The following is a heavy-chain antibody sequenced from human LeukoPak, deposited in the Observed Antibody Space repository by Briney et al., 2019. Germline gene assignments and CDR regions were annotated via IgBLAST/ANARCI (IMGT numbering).Heavy chain of an antibody. Sequence: GGSLRLSCAASGFTFSSYAMSWVRQAPGQGLELVSAISGSGGSTYYADSVKGRFTISRDNSKNTLYLQMNSLRDEDTAVYYCTRDHDSSSYYSHFDHWGQGTLVTVSS. V-gene: IGHV3-23*01. CDR3: TRDHDSSSYYSHFDH. D-gene: IGHD3-22*01. CDR1: GFTFSSYA. CDR2: ISGSGGST. J-gene: IGHJ4*02.